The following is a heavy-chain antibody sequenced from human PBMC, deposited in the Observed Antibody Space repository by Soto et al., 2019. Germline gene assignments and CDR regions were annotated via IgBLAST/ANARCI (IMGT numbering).Heavy chain of an antibody. CDR1: GFTFSSYG. D-gene: IGHD3-16*02. Sequence: LRLSCAASGFTFSSYGMHWVRQAPGKGLEWVAVISYDGSNKYYADSVKGRFTISRDNSKNTLYLQMNSLRAEDTAVYYCAKGMGYMYYYYYGMDVWGQGTTVTVSS. V-gene: IGHV3-30*18. CDR2: ISYDGSNK. CDR3: AKGMGYMYYYYYGMDV. J-gene: IGHJ6*02.